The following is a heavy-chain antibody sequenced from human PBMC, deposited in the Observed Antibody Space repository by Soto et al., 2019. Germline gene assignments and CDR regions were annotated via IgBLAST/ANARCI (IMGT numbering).Heavy chain of an antibody. J-gene: IGHJ3*02. CDR3: ARPAYSSGWYAWHAFDI. V-gene: IGHV3-23*01. Sequence: GGSLRLSCAASGFTFSSYAMSWVRQAPGKGLEWVSAISGSGGSTYYADSVKGRFTISRDNSKNTLYLQMNSLRAEDTAVYYCARPAYSSGWYAWHAFDIWGQGTMVTVSS. CDR1: GFTFSSYA. CDR2: ISGSGGST. D-gene: IGHD6-19*01.